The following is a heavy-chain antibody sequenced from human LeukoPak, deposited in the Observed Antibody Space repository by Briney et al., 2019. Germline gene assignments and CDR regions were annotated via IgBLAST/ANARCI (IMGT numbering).Heavy chain of an antibody. Sequence: GGSLRLSCAASGFTFSSYGMHWVRQAPGKGLEWVAVIWYDGSNKYYADSVKGRFTISRDNSKNTLYLQMNSLRAEDTAVYYCAKFWGKRGYYFDYWGQGTLVTVSS. V-gene: IGHV3-33*06. CDR2: IWYDGSNK. D-gene: IGHD3-16*01. J-gene: IGHJ4*02. CDR1: GFTFSSYG. CDR3: AKFWGKRGYYFDY.